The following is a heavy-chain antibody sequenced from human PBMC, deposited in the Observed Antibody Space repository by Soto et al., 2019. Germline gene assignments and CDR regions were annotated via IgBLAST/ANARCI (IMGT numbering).Heavy chain of an antibody. CDR2: LRDRGRA. V-gene: IGHV4-4*02. CDR1: GASITSGHC. CDR3: TRSTPAMNGGSHYMAFDDDLVTGMDV. D-gene: IGHD2-8*01. Sequence: QVQLKASGPRLVRPSGSLSLTCSVLGASITSGHCWTWFLQSPRKSLEWIGELRDRGRAYSNPSLKSRGSLSVDKSLNQFSLRLTSVTAADTAIDYCTRSTPAMNGGSHYMAFDDDLVTGMDVWGTGPTVTVSS. J-gene: IGHJ6*04.